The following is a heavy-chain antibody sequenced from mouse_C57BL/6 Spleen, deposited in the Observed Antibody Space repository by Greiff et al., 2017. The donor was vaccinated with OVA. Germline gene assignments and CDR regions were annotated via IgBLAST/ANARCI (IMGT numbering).Heavy chain of an antibody. CDR2: INPNNGGT. V-gene: IGHV1-26*01. D-gene: IGHD1-1*01. CDR3: ARRYYGTGFDY. J-gene: IGHJ2*01. Sequence: VQLQQSGPELVKPGASVKISCKASGYTFTDYYMNWVKQSHGKSLEWIGDINPNNGGTSYNQKFKGKATLTVDKSSSTAYMELRSLTSEDSAVYYCARRYYGTGFDYWGQGTTLTVSS. CDR1: GYTFTDYY.